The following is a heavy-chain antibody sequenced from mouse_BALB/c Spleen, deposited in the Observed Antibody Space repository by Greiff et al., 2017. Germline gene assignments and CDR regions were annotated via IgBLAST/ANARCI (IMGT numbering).Heavy chain of an antibody. J-gene: IGHJ3*01. V-gene: IGHV3-2*02. CDR3: ARSGGYDAAWFAY. Sequence: EVKLLESGPGLVKPSQSLSLTCTVTGYSITSDYAWNWIRQFPGNKLEWMGYISYSGSTSYNPSLKSRISITRDTSKNQFFLQLNSVTTEDTATYYCARSGGYDAAWFAYWGQGTLVTVSA. D-gene: IGHD2-2*01. CDR1: GYSITSDYA. CDR2: ISYSGST.